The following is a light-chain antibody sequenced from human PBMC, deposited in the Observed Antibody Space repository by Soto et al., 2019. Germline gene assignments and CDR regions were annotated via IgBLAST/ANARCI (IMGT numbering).Light chain of an antibody. J-gene: IGKJ2*01. CDR2: WAS. V-gene: IGKV4-1*01. CDR3: QQYYSIPYT. Sequence: DIVMTQSPDSLAVSLGERATINCKSSQSVLYSSNNKNYLAWYQQKPGQPPKLLIYWASTRESGVPDRFSGSGSGTDFTLTISSLQAEDVAVYYCQQYYSIPYTFGQGTKLGIK. CDR1: QSVLYSSNNKNY.